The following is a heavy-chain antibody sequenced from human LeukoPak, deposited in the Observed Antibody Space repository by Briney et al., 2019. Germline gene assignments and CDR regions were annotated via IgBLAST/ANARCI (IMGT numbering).Heavy chain of an antibody. D-gene: IGHD6-6*01. CDR3: AREYSSSSGYGDY. J-gene: IGHJ4*02. CDR1: GFTFDDYA. Sequence: PGGSLRLSCAASGFTFDDYAMHWVRQAPGKGLEWVSGISWNSGSIGYADSVKGRFTISRDNAKNSLYLQMNSLRAEDTALYYCAREYSSSSGYGDYWGQGTLVTVSS. V-gene: IGHV3-9*01. CDR2: ISWNSGSI.